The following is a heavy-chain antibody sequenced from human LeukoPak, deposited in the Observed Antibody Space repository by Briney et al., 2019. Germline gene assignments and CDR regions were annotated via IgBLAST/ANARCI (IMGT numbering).Heavy chain of an antibody. CDR3: ARSGLDSRYYFGMDV. D-gene: IGHD5-12*01. Sequence: SETLSLTCTVSGGSISSYYRSWIRQPPGGGLEWIGYIYYSGSTNYNPSLKRRVTISLDTSKSQFSLKLRSVTAADTAVYYCARSGLDSRYYFGMDVWGQGTTVTVSS. CDR1: GGSISSYY. J-gene: IGHJ6*02. CDR2: IYYSGST. V-gene: IGHV4-59*01.